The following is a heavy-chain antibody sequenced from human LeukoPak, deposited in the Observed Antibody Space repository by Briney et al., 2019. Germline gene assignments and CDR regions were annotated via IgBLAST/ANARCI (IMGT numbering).Heavy chain of an antibody. CDR2: ISYDGNNN. CDR3: AKEGAGSGPFDY. Sequence: GRSLRLSCSASGFTLSSYATHWLRQAPGKGLEWVAVISYDGNNNYYADSVKGRFTISRDNSKNTLYLQMNSLRAEDTAVYYCAKEGAGSGPFDYWDQGTLVTVSS. J-gene: IGHJ4*02. V-gene: IGHV3-30*04. CDR1: GFTLSSYA. D-gene: IGHD3-10*01.